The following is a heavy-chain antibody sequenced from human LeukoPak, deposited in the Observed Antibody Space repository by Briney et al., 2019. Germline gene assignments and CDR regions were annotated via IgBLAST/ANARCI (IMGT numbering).Heavy chain of an antibody. D-gene: IGHD2-21*02. CDR2: IYYSGST. CDR1: GGSISSSSYY. Sequence: TSETLSLTCTVSGGSISSSSYYWGWIRQPPGKGLEWIGSIYYSGSTYYNPSLKSRVTISVDTSKNQFSLKLSSVTAADTAVYYCARGSGDWTYYFDYWGQGTLVTVSS. V-gene: IGHV4-39*07. J-gene: IGHJ4*02. CDR3: ARGSGDWTYYFDY.